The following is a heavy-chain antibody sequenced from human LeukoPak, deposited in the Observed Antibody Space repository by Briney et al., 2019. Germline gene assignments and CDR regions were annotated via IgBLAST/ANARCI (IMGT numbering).Heavy chain of an antibody. V-gene: IGHV1-24*01. CDR3: TTREIVVEPAQTSMVRGVLWRSDF. CDR1: GDTLTELS. J-gene: IGHJ4*01. Sequence: ASVKVSCKVSGDTLTELSMHWVRQAPGKGLEWMEGFDPKEGERVYAQNFQGRFTMTEDTSSGTAYMELNSLRSEDTAVYYCTTREIVVEPAQTSMVRGVLWRSDFWGHGTLVTVSS. CDR2: FDPKEGER. D-gene: IGHD3-10*01.